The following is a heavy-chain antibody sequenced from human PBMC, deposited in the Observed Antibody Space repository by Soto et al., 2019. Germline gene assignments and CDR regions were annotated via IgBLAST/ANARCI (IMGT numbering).Heavy chain of an antibody. CDR3: ARGYCGSSSRCYVAWLDP. J-gene: IGHJ5*02. CDR1: GFSVSSNY. D-gene: IGHD2-2*01. Sequence: EVQLVESGGGLVQPGGSLRLSCAASGFSVSSNYMNWARQAPGKGLEWVSLIYTGGTTYYADSVKGRFIISRDNSKXTAXLQRNCQRVEDTSVYHCARGYCGSSSRCYVAWLDPWGQGTLVTVSS. CDR2: IYTGGTT. V-gene: IGHV3-66*01.